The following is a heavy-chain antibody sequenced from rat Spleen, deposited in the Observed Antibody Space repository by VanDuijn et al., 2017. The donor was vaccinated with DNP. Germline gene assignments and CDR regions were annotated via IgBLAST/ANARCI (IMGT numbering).Heavy chain of an antibody. D-gene: IGHD1-12*03. Sequence: EVQLVESGGGLVQPGRSLKLSCAASRFTFSDYNMAWVRQAPKKGLEWVAYIGSDGYAPYYTDSVKGRFTISRDNAKSTLYLQMDSLRSEDTATYYCARQGLVIMGAMDAWGQGTSVTVSS. J-gene: IGHJ4*01. CDR1: RFTFSDYN. CDR3: ARQGLVIMGAMDA. V-gene: IGHV5-7*01. CDR2: IGSDGYAP.